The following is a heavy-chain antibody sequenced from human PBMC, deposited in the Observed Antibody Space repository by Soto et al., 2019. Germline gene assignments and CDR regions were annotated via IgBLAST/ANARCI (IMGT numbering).Heavy chain of an antibody. D-gene: IGHD2-15*01. V-gene: IGHV3-23*01. CDR1: VFTFSSYA. CDR3: AKDATDGYYYYYYGMDV. J-gene: IGHJ6*02. Sequence: GGSLRLSCAASVFTFSSYAMSWVRQAPGKGLEWVSAISGSGGSTYYADSVKGRFTISRDNSKNTLYLQMNSLRAEDTAVYYCAKDATDGYYYYYYGMDVWGQGTTVTVSS. CDR2: ISGSGGST.